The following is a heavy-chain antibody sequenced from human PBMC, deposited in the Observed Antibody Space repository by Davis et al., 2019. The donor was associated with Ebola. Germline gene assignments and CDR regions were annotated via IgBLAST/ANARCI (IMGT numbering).Heavy chain of an antibody. D-gene: IGHD1-14*01. J-gene: IGHJ4*02. CDR3: ARHAGLRPLDY. V-gene: IGHV4-59*08. CDR2: IYYSGSA. CDR1: GGSIRSYY. Sequence: LRLSFTIPGGSIRSYYWSWIRQPPRKGLEWIGHIYYSGSANYNPSLKSRVTISVDTSKNQFSLKLSSVTAADTAVYYCARHAGLRPLDYWGQGTLVTVSS.